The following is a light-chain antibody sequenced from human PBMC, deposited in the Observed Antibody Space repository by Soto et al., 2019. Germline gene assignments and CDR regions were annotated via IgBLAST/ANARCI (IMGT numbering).Light chain of an antibody. Sequence: DMVMTQSPLSLPVTAGEPASISCRSSQSLLFSNGYNYLDWYMQKPGQSPQLLIYLGSDRASGVPDRFSGSGSGTDFTLKISRVEAEDVGVYYCMQSLQTPWTFGQGTKVDIK. CDR2: LGS. CDR3: MQSLQTPWT. V-gene: IGKV2-28*01. J-gene: IGKJ1*01. CDR1: QSLLFSNGYNY.